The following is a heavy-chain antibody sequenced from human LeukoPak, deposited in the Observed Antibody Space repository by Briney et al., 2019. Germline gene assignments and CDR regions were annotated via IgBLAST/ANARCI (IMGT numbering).Heavy chain of an antibody. CDR2: IWYDGSNK. J-gene: IGHJ4*02. Sequence: QPGRSLRLSCAASGFTFSSYGMHWVRQAPGKGLEWVAVIWYDGSNKYYADSVKGRFTISRDNSKNTLYLQMNSLSAEDTAVYYCAKDRVPGGYYDFWSGYYSDFDYWGQGTLVTVSS. D-gene: IGHD3-3*01. CDR3: AKDRVPGGYYDFWSGYYSDFDY. CDR1: GFTFSSYG. V-gene: IGHV3-33*06.